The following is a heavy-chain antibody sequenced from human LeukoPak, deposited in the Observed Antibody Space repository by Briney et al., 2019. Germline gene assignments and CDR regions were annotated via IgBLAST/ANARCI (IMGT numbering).Heavy chain of an antibody. V-gene: IGHV3-21*01. Sequence: GGSLRLSCAASGFTFSSYSMNWVRQAPGKGLEWVSSISSSSSYIYYADSVKGRFTISRDNATNSLYLQMNSLRAEDTAVYYCARGGIGAAGTDFDYWGQGTLVTVSS. CDR3: ARGGIGAAGTDFDY. D-gene: IGHD6-13*01. CDR2: ISSSSSYI. CDR1: GFTFSSYS. J-gene: IGHJ4*02.